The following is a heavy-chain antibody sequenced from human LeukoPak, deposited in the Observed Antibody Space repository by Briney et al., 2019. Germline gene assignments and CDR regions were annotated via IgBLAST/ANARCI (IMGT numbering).Heavy chain of an antibody. CDR1: GFTFSSYW. CDR2: IKQDGSEK. V-gene: IGHV3-7*03. CDR3: AKVDFWSGDHDY. Sequence: PGGSLRLSCVASGFTFSSYWMSWVRQAPGKGLEWVANIKQDGSEKYYVDSVKGRFTISRDNAKNTLYLQMNSLRAEDTVVYYCAKVDFWSGDHDYWGQGTLVTVSS. D-gene: IGHD3-3*01. J-gene: IGHJ4*02.